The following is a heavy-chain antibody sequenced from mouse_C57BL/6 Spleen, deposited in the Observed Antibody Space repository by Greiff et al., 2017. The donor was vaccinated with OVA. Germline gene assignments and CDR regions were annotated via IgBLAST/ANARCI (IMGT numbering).Heavy chain of an antibody. J-gene: IGHJ4*01. V-gene: IGHV1-53*01. CDR2: INPSNGGT. CDR1: GYTFTSYW. Sequence: QVQLQQSGTELVKPGASVTLSCKASGYTFTSYWMHWVKQRPGQGLEWIGNINPSNGGTNYNEKFKSKATLTGEKSSSTAYMQLSSLTSEDSAVYYCSRSHLGLVGYAMDYWGQGTSVTVSS. CDR3: SRSHLGLVGYAMDY. D-gene: IGHD3-1*01.